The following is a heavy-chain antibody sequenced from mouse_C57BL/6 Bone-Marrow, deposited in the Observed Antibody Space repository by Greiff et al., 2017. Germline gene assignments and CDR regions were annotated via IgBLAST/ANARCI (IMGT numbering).Heavy chain of an antibody. J-gene: IGHJ2*01. CDR3: ARSGPRGRSFDY. CDR2: IYPTSGRT. D-gene: IGHD3-1*01. CDR1: GYTFTSYW. Sequence: QVQLQQPGAELVKPGASVKMSCNASGYTFTSYWITWVKQRPGQGLEWIGDIYPTSGRTNYNEKFKSKAILTVDTSSNTAYMQLSSLASEDSAVFYCARSGPRGRSFDYWGQGTTLTVSS. V-gene: IGHV1-55*01.